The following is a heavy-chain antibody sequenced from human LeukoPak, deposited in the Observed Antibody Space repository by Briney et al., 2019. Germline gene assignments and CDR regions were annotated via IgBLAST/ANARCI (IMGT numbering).Heavy chain of an antibody. D-gene: IGHD5-18*01. CDR2: IYYSGGT. Sequence: SETLSLTCTVSGGSISSYYWSWIRQPPGKGLEWIGYIYYSGGTNYNPSLKSRVTISVDTSKNQFSLKLSSVTAADTAVYYCATLPVDTAMGFDYWGQGTLVTVSS. J-gene: IGHJ4*02. CDR1: GGSISSYY. CDR3: ATLPVDTAMGFDY. V-gene: IGHV4-59*08.